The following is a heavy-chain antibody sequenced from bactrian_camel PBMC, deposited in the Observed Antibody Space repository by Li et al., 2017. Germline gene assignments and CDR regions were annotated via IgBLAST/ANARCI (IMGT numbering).Heavy chain of an antibody. Sequence: HVQLVESGGASVQAGGSLRLSCVASARSINAYSMGWFRQTPGKEREGVATISAGGRRTYYHGSVEGRFTISRDNAQKTVYLQLDSLKTEDTAMYYCAKVFLAREYTDWGQGTQVTVS. J-gene: IGHJ4*01. CDR2: ISAGGRRT. CDR3: AKVFLAREYTD. CDR1: ARSINAYS. V-gene: IGHV3-3*01.